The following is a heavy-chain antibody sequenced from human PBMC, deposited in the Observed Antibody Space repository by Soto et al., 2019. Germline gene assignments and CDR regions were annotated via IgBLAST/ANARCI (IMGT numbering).Heavy chain of an antibody. J-gene: IGHJ6*03. V-gene: IGHV3-33*01. CDR2: IWYDGSNK. Sequence: GGSLRLSCAASGFTFSSYGMHWVRQAPGKGLEWVAVIWYDGSNKYYADSVKGRFTISRDNSKNTLYLQMNSLRAEDTAVYYCARDSEQLPLDEYYYYYMDVWGKGTTVTVSS. CDR3: ARDSEQLPLDEYYYYYMDV. D-gene: IGHD6-6*01. CDR1: GFTFSSYG.